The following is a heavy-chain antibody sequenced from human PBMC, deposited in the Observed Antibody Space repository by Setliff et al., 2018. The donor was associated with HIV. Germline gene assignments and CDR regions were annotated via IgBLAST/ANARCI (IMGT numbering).Heavy chain of an antibody. Sequence: ASVKVSCKASGYTFTDYYMHWVQQAPGKGLEWMGRVDPEDGETIYAEKFQGRVTITADTSTDTAYMELSSLRSEDTAVYYCATVGSGYYYYMDVWGKGTTGTVS. CDR2: VDPEDGET. CDR1: GYTFTDYY. D-gene: IGHD2-15*01. CDR3: ATVGSGYYYYMDV. V-gene: IGHV1-69-2*01. J-gene: IGHJ6*03.